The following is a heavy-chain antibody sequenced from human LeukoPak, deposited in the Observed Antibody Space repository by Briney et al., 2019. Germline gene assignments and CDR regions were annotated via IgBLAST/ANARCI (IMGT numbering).Heavy chain of an antibody. CDR1: GYTFTNNW. J-gene: IGHJ4*02. CDR2: IYPGDSDT. CDR3: ARHEEAAAGNLDVVTMDY. Sequence: GESLKISCKGSGYTFTNNWIGWVRQMPGKGLEWMGIIYPGDSDTTYSPSFQGQVTISVDKSISTAYLQWTSLKASDTAMYYCARHEEAAAGNLDVVTMDYWGQGTLVTVSS. D-gene: IGHD6-13*01. V-gene: IGHV5-51*01.